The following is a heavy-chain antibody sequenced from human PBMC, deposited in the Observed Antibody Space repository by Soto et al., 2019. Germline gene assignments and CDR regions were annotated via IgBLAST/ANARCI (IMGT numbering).Heavy chain of an antibody. D-gene: IGHD6-13*01. CDR2: INPNSGGT. V-gene: IGHV1-2*02. Sequence: ASVKGSCRASGYTFTVYYMHCVRQAPGQGLEWMGWINPNSGGTNYAQKFQGRVTMTRDTSISTAYMELSRLRSDDTAVYYCAREPGIAAAHDYWGQGTLVTVSS. CDR1: GYTFTVYY. J-gene: IGHJ4*02. CDR3: AREPGIAAAHDY.